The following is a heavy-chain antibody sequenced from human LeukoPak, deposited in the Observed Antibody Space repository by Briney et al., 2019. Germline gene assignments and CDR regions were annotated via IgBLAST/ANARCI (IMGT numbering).Heavy chain of an antibody. CDR2: IYSGGST. D-gene: IGHD2-21*01. J-gene: IGHJ6*02. CDR1: GFTVSNNY. CDR3: ARGFNSPYGMDV. V-gene: IGHV3-66*01. Sequence: PGGSLRLSCAASGFTVSNNYMSWVRQAPGKGLEWVSVIYSGGSTYYADSLKGRFTISRDNSKNTLYLQMNSLRAGDTAVYYCARGFNSPYGMDVWGQGTTVTVSS.